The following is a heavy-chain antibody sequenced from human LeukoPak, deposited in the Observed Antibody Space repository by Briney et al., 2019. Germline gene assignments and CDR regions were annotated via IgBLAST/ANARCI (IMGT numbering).Heavy chain of an antibody. CDR3: AKDSGYDFYYYFDY. CDR1: GFTFSSYA. D-gene: IGHD5-12*01. CDR2: ISWNSGSI. Sequence: GGSLRLSCAASGFTFSSYAMHWVRQAPGKGLEWVSGISWNSGSIGYADSVKGRFTLSRDNAKNSLYLQMNSLRAEDTALYYCAKDSGYDFYYYFDYWGQGTLVTVSS. J-gene: IGHJ4*02. V-gene: IGHV3-9*01.